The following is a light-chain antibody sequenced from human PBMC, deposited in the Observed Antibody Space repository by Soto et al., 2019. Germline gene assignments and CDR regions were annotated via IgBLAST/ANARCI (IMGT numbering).Light chain of an antibody. V-gene: IGLV2-14*01. CDR2: ELS. J-gene: IGLJ1*01. CDR1: SSDVGGYNH. CDR3: SSYTSSSTLLYV. Sequence: QSVLTQPASVSGSPGQSITISCTGTSSDVGGYNHVSWYQQYPGKAPKVIIYELSNRPSGISNRFSGSNSGNTASLTISGLQAEDESDYYCSSYTSSSTLLYVFGTGTKLTVL.